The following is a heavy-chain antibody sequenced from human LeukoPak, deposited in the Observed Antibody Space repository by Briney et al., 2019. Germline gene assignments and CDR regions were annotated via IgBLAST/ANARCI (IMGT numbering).Heavy chain of an antibody. J-gene: IGHJ5*02. Sequence: SETLSLTCAVYGGSFSGYYWSRIRQPPGKGLEWIGEINHSGSTNYNPSLKSRVTISVDTSKNQFSLKLSSVTAADTAVYYCARQNSSSWYNWFDPWGQGTLVTVSS. CDR2: INHSGST. V-gene: IGHV4-34*01. D-gene: IGHD6-13*01. CDR1: GGSFSGYY. CDR3: ARQNSSSWYNWFDP.